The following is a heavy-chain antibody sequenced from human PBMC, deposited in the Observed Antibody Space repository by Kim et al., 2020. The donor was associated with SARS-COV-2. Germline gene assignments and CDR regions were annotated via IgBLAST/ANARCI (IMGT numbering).Heavy chain of an antibody. CDR1: GFTFSSYA. D-gene: IGHD2-2*01. Sequence: GGSLRLSCAASGFTFSSYAMSWVRQAPGKGLEWVSAISGSGGSTYYADSVKGRFTISRDNSKNTLYLQMNSLRAEDTAVYYCAKLPTPDIVVVPAARDWGQGTLVTVSS. CDR2: ISGSGGST. J-gene: IGHJ4*02. CDR3: AKLPTPDIVVVPAARD. V-gene: IGHV3-23*01.